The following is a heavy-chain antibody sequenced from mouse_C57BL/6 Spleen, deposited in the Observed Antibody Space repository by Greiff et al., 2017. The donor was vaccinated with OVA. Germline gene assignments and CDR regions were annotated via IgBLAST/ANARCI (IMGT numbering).Heavy chain of an antibody. CDR3: ARDDGSSDLWYFDV. CDR1: GYTFTSYD. D-gene: IGHD1-1*01. J-gene: IGHJ1*03. V-gene: IGHV1-85*01. Sequence: QVQLQQSGPELVKPGASVKLSCKASGYTFTSYDINWVKQRPGQGLEWIGWIYPRDGSTKYNEKFKGKATLTVDTSSSTTYMELHSLTSEDSAVDFCARDDGSSDLWYFDVWGTGTTVTVSS. CDR2: IYPRDGST.